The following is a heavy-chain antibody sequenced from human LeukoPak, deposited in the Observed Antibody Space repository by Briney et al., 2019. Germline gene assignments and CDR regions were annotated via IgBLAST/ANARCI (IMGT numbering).Heavy chain of an antibody. CDR2: IKQDGSEK. CDR1: GFTFSSYW. D-gene: IGHD3-22*01. J-gene: IGHJ4*02. V-gene: IGHV3-7*05. Sequence: GGSLRLSCAASGFTFSSYWMSWVRQAPREGLEWVANIKQDGSEKYYVDSVKGRFTISRDNAKNSLYLQMNSLRAEDTAVYYCAKSNYFDSGGYYFFDYWGQGTLVTVSS. CDR3: AKSNYFDSGGYYFFDY.